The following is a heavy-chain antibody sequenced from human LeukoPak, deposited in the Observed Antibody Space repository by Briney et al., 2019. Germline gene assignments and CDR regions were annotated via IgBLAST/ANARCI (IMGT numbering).Heavy chain of an antibody. D-gene: IGHD3-9*01. CDR2: ISYDGSNK. Sequence: GGSLRLSCAASGFTFSSYGMHWVRQAPGKGLEWVAVISYDGSNKYYADSVKGRFTISRDNSKNTLYLQMNSLRAEDTAVYYCAKDSGYFDWLPRGGFDYWGQGTLVTVSS. J-gene: IGHJ4*02. CDR3: AKDSGYFDWLPRGGFDY. V-gene: IGHV3-30*18. CDR1: GFTFSSYG.